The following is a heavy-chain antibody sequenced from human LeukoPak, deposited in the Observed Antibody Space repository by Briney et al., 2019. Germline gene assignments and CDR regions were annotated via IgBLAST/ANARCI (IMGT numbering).Heavy chain of an antibody. CDR3: AKRQGPNSGSYDYFDP. V-gene: IGHV4-4*09. CDR2: IHSSGYT. CDR1: GSSISSYY. J-gene: IGHJ5*02. Sequence: SSETLSLTCTVSGSSISSYYWSWIRQPPGQGLEWIAYIHSSGYTNYNPSLKSRVTISVDTSKNQFSLKVTSVTAADTAVYYCAKRQGPNSGSYDYFDPWGQGTLVTVSS. D-gene: IGHD1-26*01.